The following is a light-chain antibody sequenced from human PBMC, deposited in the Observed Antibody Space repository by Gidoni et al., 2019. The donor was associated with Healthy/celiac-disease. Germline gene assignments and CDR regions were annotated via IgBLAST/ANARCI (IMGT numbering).Light chain of an antibody. CDR1: QSVLYSSNNKNY. Sequence: EIVMTQSPDSLAVSLGERATINCKSSQSVLYSSNNKNYLAWYQQKPGQPPKLLIYWASTREAGVPDRFSGSGSGTDFTLTISSLQAEDVAVYYCQQYYSTPLFXXXTKLEIK. CDR2: WAS. CDR3: QQYYSTPL. J-gene: IGKJ2*01. V-gene: IGKV4-1*01.